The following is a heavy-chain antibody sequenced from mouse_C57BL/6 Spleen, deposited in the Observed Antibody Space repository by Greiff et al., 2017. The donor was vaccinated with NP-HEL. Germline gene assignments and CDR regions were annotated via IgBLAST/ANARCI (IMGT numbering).Heavy chain of an antibody. CDR3: ARYDYGSSLWYFDV. J-gene: IGHJ1*03. CDR2: INYDGSST. Sequence: EVKLMESEGGLVQPGSSMKLSCTASGFTFSDYYMAWVRQVPEKGLEWVANINYDGSSTYYLDSLKSRFIISRDNAKNILYLQMSSLKSEDTATYYWARYDYGSSLWYFDVWGTGTTVTVSS. D-gene: IGHD1-1*01. CDR1: GFTFSDYY. V-gene: IGHV5-16*01.